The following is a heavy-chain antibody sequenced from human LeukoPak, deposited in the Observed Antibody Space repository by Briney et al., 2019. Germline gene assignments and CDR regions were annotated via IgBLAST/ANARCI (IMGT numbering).Heavy chain of an antibody. D-gene: IGHD3/OR15-3a*01. Sequence: GGSLRLSCTASGFNVGDYAMTWVRQAPGKGLERVSAISGSGGSTFYADSVKGRFTISRDNSKNTLYLQMNSLRAEDTAVYYCAKKKLDTDAFDIWGQGTMVTVSS. CDR2: ISGSGGST. CDR1: GFNVGDYA. CDR3: AKKKLDTDAFDI. J-gene: IGHJ3*02. V-gene: IGHV3-23*01.